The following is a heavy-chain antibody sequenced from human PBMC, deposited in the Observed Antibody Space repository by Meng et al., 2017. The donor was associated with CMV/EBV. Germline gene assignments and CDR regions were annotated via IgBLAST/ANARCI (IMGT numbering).Heavy chain of an antibody. CDR3: ARDRRYCSSTSCYPPYYYYYGMDV. CDR1: GFTFSDYY. D-gene: IGHD2-2*01. J-gene: IGHJ6*02. Sequence: GESLKISCAASGFTFSDYYMSWIRQAPGKGLEWVSYISSSGSTIYYADSVKGRFTISRDNAKNSLYLQMNSLRAEDTAVYYCARDRRYCSSTSCYPPYYYYYGMDVWGQGTTVTSP. V-gene: IGHV3-11*01. CDR2: ISSSGSTI.